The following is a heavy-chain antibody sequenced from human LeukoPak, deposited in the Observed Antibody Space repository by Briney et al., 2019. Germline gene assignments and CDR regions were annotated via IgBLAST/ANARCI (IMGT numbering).Heavy chain of an antibody. CDR2: IYTSGST. Sequence: PSETLSLTCTVSGGSISSGSYYWSWIRQPAGKGLEWIGRIYTSGSTNYNPSLKSRVTISVDTSKNQFSLKLSSVTAADTAVYYCARVAVVPAAMPLPGYYCMDVWGKGTTVTISS. D-gene: IGHD2-2*01. CDR3: ARVAVVPAAMPLPGYYCMDV. V-gene: IGHV4-61*02. J-gene: IGHJ6*03. CDR1: GGSISSGSYY.